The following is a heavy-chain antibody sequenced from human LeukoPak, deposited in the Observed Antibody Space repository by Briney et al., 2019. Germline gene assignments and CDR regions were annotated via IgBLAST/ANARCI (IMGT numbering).Heavy chain of an antibody. CDR2: IYSGGST. J-gene: IGHJ3*02. D-gene: IGHD1-1*01. Sequence: GGSLRLSCAASGFTVSSNYMSWVRQAPGKGLEWVSVIYSGGSTYYADSVKGRFTISRDNSKNTLYLQMNSLRAEDTAVYYCARHTTGYNSPRDSFNIWGQGTMVTVSS. CDR1: GFTVSSNY. CDR3: ARHTTGYNSPRDSFNI. V-gene: IGHV3-53*01.